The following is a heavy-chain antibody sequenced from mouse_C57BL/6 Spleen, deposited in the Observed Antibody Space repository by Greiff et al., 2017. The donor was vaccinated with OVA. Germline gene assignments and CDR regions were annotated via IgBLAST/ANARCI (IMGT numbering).Heavy chain of an antibody. CDR1: GYTFTSYW. CDR2: IDPSDSYT. V-gene: IGHV1-50*01. CDR3: ARGDKNYAMDY. Sequence: QVQLQQPGAELVKPGASVTLSYKASGYTFTSYWMQWVKQRPGQGLEWIGEIDPSDSYTNYNQKFKGKATLTVDTASSTAYMQLSSLTSEDSAVYYCARGDKNYAMDYWGQGTSVTVSS. J-gene: IGHJ4*01.